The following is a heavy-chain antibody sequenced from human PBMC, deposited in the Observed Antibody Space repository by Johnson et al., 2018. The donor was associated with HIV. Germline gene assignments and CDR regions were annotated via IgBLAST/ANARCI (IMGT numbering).Heavy chain of an antibody. CDR2: ISYDGSNK. CDR3: AKDLFTEREDDVFDI. J-gene: IGHJ3*02. D-gene: IGHD1-26*01. V-gene: IGHV3-30*04. Sequence: QVQLVESGGGVVQPGRSLRLSCAASGFTFSSYAMHWVRQAPGKGLEWVAVISYDGSNKYYADSVKGRVTISRDNSKNTLYLQMNSLRAEDTAVYYCAKDLFTEREDDVFDIWGQGTMVTVSS. CDR1: GFTFSSYA.